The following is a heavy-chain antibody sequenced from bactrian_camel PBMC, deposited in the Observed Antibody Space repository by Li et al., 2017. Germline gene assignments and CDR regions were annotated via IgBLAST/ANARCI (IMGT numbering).Heavy chain of an antibody. V-gene: IGHV3S53*01. Sequence: HVQLVESGGGSVQAGGSLRLSCAASGNTLTSSCMAWFRQVPGKERERVARIDSDRSITYADSVKGRFTISLDRAKKTLYLQMNGLEPEDTAMYYCAASPAMYFGEIRPSQYPYWGQGTQVTVS. CDR1: GNTLTSSC. CDR3: AASPAMYFGEIRPSQYPY. J-gene: IGHJ4*01. D-gene: IGHD7*01. CDR2: IDSDRSI.